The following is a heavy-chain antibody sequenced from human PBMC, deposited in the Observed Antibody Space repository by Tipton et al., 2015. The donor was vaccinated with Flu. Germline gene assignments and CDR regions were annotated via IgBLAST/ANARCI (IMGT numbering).Heavy chain of an antibody. CDR1: GGSISSYY. J-gene: IGHJ6*02. CDR3: ARELNYGMDV. Sequence: TLSLTCTVSGGSISSYYWSWIRQPPGKGLEWIGYIYYSGSTNYNPSLKSRVTISVETSKNQISLKLSSVTAADTAVYYCARELNYGMDVWGQGTTVTVSS. CDR2: IYYSGST. V-gene: IGHV4-59*01.